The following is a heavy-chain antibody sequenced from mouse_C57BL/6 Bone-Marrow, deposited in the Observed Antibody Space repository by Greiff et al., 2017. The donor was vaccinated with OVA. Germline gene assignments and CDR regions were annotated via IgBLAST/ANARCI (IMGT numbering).Heavy chain of an antibody. D-gene: IGHD1-1*01. CDR1: GFNIKDDY. CDR2: IDPENGDT. Sequence: EVQLVESGAELVRPGASVKLSCTASGFNIKDDYMHWVKQRPEQGLEWIGWIDPENGDTEYASKFQGKATITADTSSNTAYLQLSSLTSEDTAVYYCTTYYYGSRGYYWGQGTTLTVSS. J-gene: IGHJ2*01. CDR3: TTYYYGSRGYY. V-gene: IGHV14-4*01.